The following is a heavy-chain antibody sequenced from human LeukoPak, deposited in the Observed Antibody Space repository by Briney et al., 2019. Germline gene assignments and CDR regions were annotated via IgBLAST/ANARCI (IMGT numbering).Heavy chain of an antibody. CDR2: IIPILGIA. CDR3: VFRYSSSWNYFDY. D-gene: IGHD6-13*01. J-gene: IGHJ4*02. CDR1: GGTFSSYA. Sequence: GASVKVSCKASGGTFSSYAISWVRQAPGQGLEWMGRIIPILGIANYAQKFQGRVTITADKSTSTAYMELSSLRSEDTAVYYCVFRYSSSWNYFDYWGQGTLVTVSS. V-gene: IGHV1-69*04.